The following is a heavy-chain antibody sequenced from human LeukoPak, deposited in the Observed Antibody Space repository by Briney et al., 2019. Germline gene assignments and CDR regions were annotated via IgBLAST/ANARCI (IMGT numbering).Heavy chain of an antibody. CDR3: ARHLVYGSGTQPYFDY. V-gene: IGHV4-59*08. J-gene: IGHJ4*02. D-gene: IGHD3-10*01. Sequence: SETLSLTCTVSGGSISSYYWSWIRQPPGKGLEWIAYIYYSGSTNYNPSLKSRVTISVDTSKNQFSLKLYSVTAADTAVYYCARHLVYGSGTQPYFDYWSQGTLVTVSS. CDR2: IYYSGST. CDR1: GGSISSYY.